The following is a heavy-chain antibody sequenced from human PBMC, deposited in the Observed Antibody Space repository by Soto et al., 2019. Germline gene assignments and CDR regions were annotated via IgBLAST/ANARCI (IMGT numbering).Heavy chain of an antibody. Sequence: SETLSLTCTVSGGSISSGGYYWSWIRQHPGKGLEWIGYIYYSGSTYYNPSLKSRVTISVDTSKNQFSLKLSSVTAADTAVDYCARAVNVFPDCWGQGTTVTVSS. J-gene: IGHJ6*02. CDR2: IYYSGST. CDR1: GGSISSGGYY. V-gene: IGHV4-31*03. CDR3: ARAVNVFPDC. D-gene: IGHD2-21*02.